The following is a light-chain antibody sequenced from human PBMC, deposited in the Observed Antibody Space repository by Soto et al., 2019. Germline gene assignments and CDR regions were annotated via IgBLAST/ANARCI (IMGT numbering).Light chain of an antibody. CDR2: DVT. CDR1: SSDVGGYNY. Sequence: QSALTQPASVSGSPGQSITMSCTGTSSDVGGYNYVSWYQQHPGKAPRLMIYDVTKRPSGVSNRFSGSKSGNTASLTISGLQAEDEAEYYCSSYTSRNIPGFGGGTQLTVL. V-gene: IGLV2-14*01. J-gene: IGLJ7*01. CDR3: SSYTSRNIPG.